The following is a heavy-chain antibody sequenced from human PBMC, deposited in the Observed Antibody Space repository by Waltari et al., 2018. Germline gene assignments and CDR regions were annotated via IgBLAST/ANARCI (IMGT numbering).Heavy chain of an antibody. CDR3: ARVFRSWYGYFYGLDV. V-gene: IGHV4-4*02. J-gene: IGHJ6*02. D-gene: IGHD3-10*01. CDR2: SSHTGNT. Sequence: QVQLQQSGPGLVKPSGTLSLTCAVSRGSVTCSNRWVWVRQPPGKGMEWIGESSHTGNTTYNPSLKSRVTISVDESRNQFSLKMTSMTAADSAMYFCARVFRSWYGYFYGLDVWGQGTTVIVSS. CDR1: RGSVTCSNR.